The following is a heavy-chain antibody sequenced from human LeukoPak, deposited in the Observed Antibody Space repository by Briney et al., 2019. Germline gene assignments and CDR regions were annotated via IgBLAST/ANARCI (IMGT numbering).Heavy chain of an antibody. Sequence: SETLSLTCTISGGSINSGSYFWTWIRQPAGQPAGKGLEWIGRIYTTGRTSYNPSIGSRVTISADMSKNQFSLHLTAVTAADTAVYFCARAYYWVDSWGQGTLVTASS. J-gene: IGHJ5*01. V-gene: IGHV4-61*02. CDR1: GGSINSGSYF. CDR3: ARAYYWVDS. CDR2: IYTTGRT. D-gene: IGHD2-21*01.